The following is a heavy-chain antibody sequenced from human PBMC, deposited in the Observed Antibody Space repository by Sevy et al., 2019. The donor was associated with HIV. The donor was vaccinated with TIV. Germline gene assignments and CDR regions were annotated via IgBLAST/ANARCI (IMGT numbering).Heavy chain of an antibody. Sequence: GGSLRLSRAASGFTLSSCAMSWVRQAPGKGLEWVSGISGSGGTTYYTYSLKGRFTISRDNSKNTLYLQMNSLRAEDTAVYYCAKSAGRGDYNQYFDYWGQGTLVTVSS. J-gene: IGHJ4*02. CDR1: GFTLSSCA. V-gene: IGHV3-23*01. CDR3: AKSAGRGDYNQYFDY. D-gene: IGHD3-9*01. CDR2: ISGSGGTT.